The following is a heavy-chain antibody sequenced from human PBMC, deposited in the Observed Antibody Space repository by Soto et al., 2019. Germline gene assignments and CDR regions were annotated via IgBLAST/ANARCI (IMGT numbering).Heavy chain of an antibody. CDR2: IIPILGIA. CDR1: GGTFSSYT. D-gene: IGHD6-19*01. J-gene: IGHJ5*02. CDR3: AREKDVAGYNWFDP. Sequence: QVQLVQSGAEVKKPGSSVKVSCKASGGTFSSYTISWVRQAPGQGLEWMGRIIPILGIANYAQKFQGRVTITADKSTSTAYMELSSLRYEDTAVYSCAREKDVAGYNWFDPWGNGTLVTVSS. V-gene: IGHV1-69*08.